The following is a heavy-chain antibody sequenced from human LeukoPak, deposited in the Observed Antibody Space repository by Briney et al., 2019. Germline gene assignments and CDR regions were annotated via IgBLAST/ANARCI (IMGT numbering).Heavy chain of an antibody. Sequence: GGSLRLSCAASGFTFSSYGMHWVRQAPGKGLEWVSVIWYDGSNKYYADSVKGRFTISRDNSKNTLYLQMNSLRAEDTAVYYCARDEGYYDSSGYYYDPGPLDYWGQGTLVTVSS. CDR2: IWYDGSNK. V-gene: IGHV3-33*01. CDR1: GFTFSSYG. D-gene: IGHD3-22*01. J-gene: IGHJ4*02. CDR3: ARDEGYYDSSGYYYDPGPLDY.